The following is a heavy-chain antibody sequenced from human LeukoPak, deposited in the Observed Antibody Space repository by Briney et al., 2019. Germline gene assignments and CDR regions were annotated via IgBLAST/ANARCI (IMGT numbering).Heavy chain of an antibody. CDR3: ARLYYYGSGSYYQNPDY. D-gene: IGHD3-10*01. V-gene: IGHV3-21*01. J-gene: IGHJ4*02. Sequence: GGSLRLSCAASGFTFSTYSMNWVRQAPGKGLEWVSSISSSSSYIYYADSVKGRFTISRDNAKNSLYLQMNSLRAEDTAVYYCARLYYYGSGSYYQNPDYWGQGTLVTVSS. CDR1: GFTFSTYS. CDR2: ISSSSSYI.